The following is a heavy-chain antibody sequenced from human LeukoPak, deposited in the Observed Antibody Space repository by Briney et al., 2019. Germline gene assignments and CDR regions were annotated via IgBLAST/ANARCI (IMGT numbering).Heavy chain of an antibody. V-gene: IGHV3-15*01. D-gene: IGHD4/OR15-4a*01. CDR3: TTAFMVTMDDY. Sequence: GGSLRLSCAASGFTFNNAWMSWVRQAPGKGLEWVGRIKSKIDGGTADYAAPVKGRFTISRQDSTNTVYLQMNSLTTEDTAVYYRTTAFMVTMDDYWGQGTLVTVSS. CDR2: IKSKIDGGTA. J-gene: IGHJ4*02. CDR1: GFTFNNAW.